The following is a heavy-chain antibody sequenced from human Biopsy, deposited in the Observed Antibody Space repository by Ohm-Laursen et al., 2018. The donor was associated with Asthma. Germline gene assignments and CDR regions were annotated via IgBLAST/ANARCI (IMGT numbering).Heavy chain of an antibody. Sequence: SETLSLTCTVSGVSISSDYWSWIRQPPGKGLEWIGHIYYSGSTNYQPSLKSRVTISVDTSKNQFSLKLRSVTAADAAVYYCARGISRVTGLFDHFDSWGQGTPVTVSS. CDR2: IYYSGST. CDR3: ARGISRVTGLFDHFDS. V-gene: IGHV4-59*01. CDR1: GVSISSDY. D-gene: IGHD2-21*02. J-gene: IGHJ4*02.